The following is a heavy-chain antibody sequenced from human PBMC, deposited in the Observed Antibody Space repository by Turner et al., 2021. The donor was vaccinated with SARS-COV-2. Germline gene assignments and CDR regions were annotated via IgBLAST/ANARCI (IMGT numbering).Heavy chain of an antibody. CDR1: GYTFTSYD. D-gene: IGHD5-18*01. CDR2: MNPNSGNT. CDR3: ARGLSRPYTAMVAY. V-gene: IGHV1-8*01. J-gene: IGHJ4*02. Sequence: VQLVRSGAEVKKPGASVKVSCTASGYTFTSYDINWVRQATGQVLECRGWMNPNSGNTGHSQKCQGRVTMTRNTSISTAYMELSSLRSEDTAVYYCARGLSRPYTAMVAYWGQGTLVTVSS.